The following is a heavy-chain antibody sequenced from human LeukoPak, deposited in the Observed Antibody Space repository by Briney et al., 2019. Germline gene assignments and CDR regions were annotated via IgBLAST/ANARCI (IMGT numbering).Heavy chain of an antibody. V-gene: IGHV3-69-1*02. D-gene: IGHD1-1*01. CDR2: IDTNSHA. Sequence: SGGSLRLSCAASGFSISNYNMTWVRQAPGRGLEWVSSIDTNSHAHYPDSLKGRFTFSRDSAENSVYLQMDNLRAEDTALYYCTKALSTTNWFASHWGRGTLVTVSS. CDR1: GFSISNYN. CDR3: TKALSTTNWFASH. J-gene: IGHJ4*02.